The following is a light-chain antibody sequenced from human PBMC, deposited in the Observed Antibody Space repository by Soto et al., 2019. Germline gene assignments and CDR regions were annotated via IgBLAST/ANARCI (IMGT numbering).Light chain of an antibody. CDR2: AAS. CDR3: QQSYSTPPWT. CDR1: QGIRND. Sequence: DIQMTQSQSSLSVSVVDIVTITCRASQGIRNDLGWYQQKPGKAPKLLIYAASSLQSGVPSRFSGSGSGTDFTLTISSLQPEDFATYYCQQSYSTPPWTFGQGTKVDI. J-gene: IGKJ1*01. V-gene: IGKV1-39*01.